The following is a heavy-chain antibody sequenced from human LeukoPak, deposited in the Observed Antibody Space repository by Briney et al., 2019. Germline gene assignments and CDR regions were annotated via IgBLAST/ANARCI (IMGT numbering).Heavy chain of an antibody. D-gene: IGHD3-22*01. Sequence: GGSLRLSCAASGFTFSSHWMHWVRHAPGKGLVWVSRINSDGSSTSYADSVKGRFTISRDNAKNTLYLQMNSLRAEDTAVYYCVRLGYYDSSGSYWGQGTLVTVSS. V-gene: IGHV3-74*01. CDR2: INSDGSST. J-gene: IGHJ4*02. CDR1: GFTFSSHW. CDR3: VRLGYYDSSGSY.